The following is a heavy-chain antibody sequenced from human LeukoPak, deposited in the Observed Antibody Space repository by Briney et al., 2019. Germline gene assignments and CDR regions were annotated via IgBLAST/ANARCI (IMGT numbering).Heavy chain of an antibody. Sequence: SETLSLTCTVSGGSISSGGYYWSWIRQPPGKGLEWIGYIYHSGSTYYSPSLKSRVTMSVDTSKNQFSLKLSSVTAADTAVYYCARVGDYALKDWGQGTLVIVSS. D-gene: IGHD3-16*01. V-gene: IGHV4-30-2*01. CDR3: ARVGDYALKD. CDR1: GGSISSGGYY. J-gene: IGHJ4*02. CDR2: IYHSGST.